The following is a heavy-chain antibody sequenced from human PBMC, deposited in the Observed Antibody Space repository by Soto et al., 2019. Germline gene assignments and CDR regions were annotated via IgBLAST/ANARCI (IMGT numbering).Heavy chain of an antibody. V-gene: IGHV3-74*01. CDR2: INGDGSST. Sequence: GGSLRLSCAASGFAFNTYWMHWVRQAPGKGLVWVSRINGDGSSTTYADSVKGRFTISRDNAKNTLYLQMNSLRAEDTAVYYCARDRSYNMDVWGQGTTVTVS. CDR3: ARDRSYNMDV. D-gene: IGHD1-1*01. CDR1: GFAFNTYW. J-gene: IGHJ6*02.